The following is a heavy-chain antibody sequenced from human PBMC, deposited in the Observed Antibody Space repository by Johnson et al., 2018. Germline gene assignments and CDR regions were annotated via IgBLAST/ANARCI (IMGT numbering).Heavy chain of an antibody. CDR1: RFTFNIYW. V-gene: IGHV3-7*01. CDR2: IQEDGIEK. CDR3: AASSSYDFWGGGGINV. D-gene: IGHD3-3*01. Sequence: EVQLVQSGGGLVQXGGSLRLXCAASRFTFNIYWMVWVRQAPGKGLEWVANIQEDGIEKYYVDSVKGRFTISRDNAKNSLYLQMNSLRAEDTAVYYCAASSSYDFWGGGGINVWGQGTTVTVSS. J-gene: IGHJ6*02.